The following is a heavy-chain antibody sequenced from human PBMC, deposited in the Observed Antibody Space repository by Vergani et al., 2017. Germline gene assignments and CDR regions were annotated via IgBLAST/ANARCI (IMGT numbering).Heavy chain of an antibody. D-gene: IGHD1-26*01. Sequence: QVQLLESGPGLVKPSQTLSLTCSVSGESITRHSYYWTWIRQPAGKPLEWVGHIYVDGSTNYNPSLKSRVSISLDTSKNQLSLRLTSVTAADTAVFYCVRGRYSGSSSHYYDLWGHGTLVRVSS. CDR3: VRGRYSGSSSHYYDL. J-gene: IGHJ4*01. CDR2: IYVDGST. CDR1: GESITRHSYY. V-gene: IGHV4-61*02.